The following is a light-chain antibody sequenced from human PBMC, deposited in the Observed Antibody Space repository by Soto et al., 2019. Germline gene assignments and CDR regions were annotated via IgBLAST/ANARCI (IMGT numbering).Light chain of an antibody. CDR1: SSDVGGYNY. CDR3: CSYAGSIRV. CDR2: DVS. V-gene: IGLV2-11*01. J-gene: IGLJ1*01. Sequence: QSALTQPRSVSGSPGQSVTISCTGTSSDVGGYNYVSWYQRHPGKAPKLMIYDVSKRPSGVPDRFSGSKSGNTASLTISGLQAEDEADYYCCSYAGSIRVFGTGTKVTVL.